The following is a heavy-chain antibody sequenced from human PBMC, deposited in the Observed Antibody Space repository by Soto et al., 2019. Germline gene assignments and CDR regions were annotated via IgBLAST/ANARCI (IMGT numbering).Heavy chain of an antibody. CDR2: IKSEPNGGTT. CDR1: GFTFSNAW. Sequence: VGSLRLSCEGSGFTFSNAWMNWVRQAPGKGLEWVGRIKSEPNGGTTDYAAPVKGRFTVSRDDSKRTVYLQMNSLKAEDTAVYYCATGGYHFDYWGQGTLVTVSS. D-gene: IGHD2-15*01. J-gene: IGHJ4*02. CDR3: ATGGYHFDY. V-gene: IGHV3-15*01.